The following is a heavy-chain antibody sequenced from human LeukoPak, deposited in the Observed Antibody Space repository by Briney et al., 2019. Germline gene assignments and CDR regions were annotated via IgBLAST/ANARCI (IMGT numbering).Heavy chain of an antibody. J-gene: IGHJ4*02. CDR2: ISGSGGST. D-gene: IGHD3-22*01. CDR3: AKSSYYDSSGYYREYYFDF. V-gene: IGHV3-23*01. CDR1: RFTFSTYG. Sequence: GGSLRLSCAAPRFTFSTYGMSWVRQAPGKGLEWVSSISGSGGSTNYADSVKGRFTISRDNSKNTLYLQMNSLRDEDTAVYYCAKSSYYDSSGYYREYYFDFWGQGTLVTVSS.